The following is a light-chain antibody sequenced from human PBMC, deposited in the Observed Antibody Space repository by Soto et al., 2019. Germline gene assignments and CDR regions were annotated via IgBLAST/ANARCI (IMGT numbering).Light chain of an antibody. Sequence: EVVMRQSPATLSVSPGECATLSCRASQGIGDTLAWYQHKPGQTPRLLIYDTSTRATGVPTRFSGSGSGTDFTLTITSLQAEDFATYYCQQTRTYPSTFGGGTKVDIK. J-gene: IGKJ4*01. V-gene: IGKV3-15*01. CDR1: QGIGDT. CDR2: DTS. CDR3: QQTRTYPST.